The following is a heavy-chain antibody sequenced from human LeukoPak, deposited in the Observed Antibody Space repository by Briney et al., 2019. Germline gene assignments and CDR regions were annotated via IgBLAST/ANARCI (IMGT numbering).Heavy chain of an antibody. V-gene: IGHV1-69*13. J-gene: IGHJ3*02. D-gene: IGHD2-2*02. CDR2: IIPIFGTA. CDR1: GGTFSSYA. Sequence: SVKVSCKASGGTFSSYAISWVRQAPGQGLEWMGGIIPIFGTANYAQKFQGRVTLTADESTSTAYMELSSLRSEDTAVYYCASPNQPAAIRGDAFDIWGQGTMVTVSS. CDR3: ASPNQPAAIRGDAFDI.